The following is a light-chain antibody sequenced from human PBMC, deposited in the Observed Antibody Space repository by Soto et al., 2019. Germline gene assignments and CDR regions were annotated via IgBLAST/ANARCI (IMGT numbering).Light chain of an antibody. V-gene: IGKV1-5*01. CDR3: QPYNSYSRT. Sequence: DIQMTQSPSTLSASVGDSVTITCRASQNVNNWVAWYQQKPGKAPRFLIYDASSLESGVPSRFSGSGSGTDFTLTISSLQPDDFATYYCQPYNSYSRTFGQGTKVDIK. CDR1: QNVNNW. J-gene: IGKJ1*01. CDR2: DAS.